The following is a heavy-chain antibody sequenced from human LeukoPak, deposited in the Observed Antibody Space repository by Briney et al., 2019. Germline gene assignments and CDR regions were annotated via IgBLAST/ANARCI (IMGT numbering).Heavy chain of an antibody. CDR2: INPSGGST. CDR3: ARAPNLCSGGSCYSYYYYGMDV. D-gene: IGHD2-15*01. CDR1: GYTFTSYY. V-gene: IGHV1-46*01. Sequence: ASVNVSCKASGYTFTSYYMHWVRQAPGQGLEWMGIINPSGGSTSYAQKFQGRVTMTRDTSTSTVYMELSSLRSEDTAVYYCARAPNLCSGGSCYSYYYYGMDVWGQGTTVTVSS. J-gene: IGHJ6*02.